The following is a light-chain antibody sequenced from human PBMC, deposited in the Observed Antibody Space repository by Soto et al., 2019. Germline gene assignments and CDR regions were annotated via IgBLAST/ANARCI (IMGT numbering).Light chain of an antibody. CDR1: SRDVGGSNY. CDR3: SSYRITTVV. J-gene: IGLJ1*01. Sequence: QSVLIQPASVSGSPGQSITISCTGTSRDVGGSNYVSWYQHHPHRAPKLLIYEVNYRPSGVSSRFSGSKSGNTASLTISGLQAEDEADYYCSSYRITTVVFGSGTKVTVL. V-gene: IGLV2-14*01. CDR2: EVN.